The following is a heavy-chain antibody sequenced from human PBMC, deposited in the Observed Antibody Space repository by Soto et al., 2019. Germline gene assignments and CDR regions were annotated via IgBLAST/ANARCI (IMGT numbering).Heavy chain of an antibody. Sequence: GGSLRLSCAASGFTFSNAWMSWVRQAPGKGLEWVGRIKSKSDGWTTDYAAPVKGRFTISRDDSNNTLYLQMNSLKTEDTAVYYCTTDEFLEWLFFDYWGQGTLVTVSS. CDR1: GFTFSNAW. CDR3: TTDEFLEWLFFDY. J-gene: IGHJ4*02. CDR2: IKSKSDGWTT. D-gene: IGHD3-3*01. V-gene: IGHV3-15*01.